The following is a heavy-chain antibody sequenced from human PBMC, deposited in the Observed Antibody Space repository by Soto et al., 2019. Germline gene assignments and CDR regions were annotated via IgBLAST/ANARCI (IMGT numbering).Heavy chain of an antibody. V-gene: IGHV3-30*13. D-gene: IGHD3-10*01. J-gene: IGHJ5*02. Sequence: VQLVESEGGLVKPGGSLRLSCAASGFTFTRYSMNWVRQAPGKGLEWVAMISHDGSHEYYGDSVKGRFSVSRDNSHNILHLQMNSLRIEDTAVYFCARNTDHRLVRGWLDPWGQGTLVTVSS. CDR1: GFTFTRYS. CDR2: ISHDGSHE. CDR3: ARNTDHRLVRGWLDP.